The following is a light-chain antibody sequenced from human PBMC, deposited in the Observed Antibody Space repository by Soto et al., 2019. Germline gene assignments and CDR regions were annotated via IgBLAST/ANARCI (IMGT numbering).Light chain of an antibody. Sequence: EIVMTQSPLSLPVTPGEPASISCKSSQSLLHSNGYNYLDWYLQKPGQSPQLLIYAVSNRASGVPDRFSGSASGTDVTLKISRVEAEDVAVYYCMQALQAPFTFGPGTKVDIK. V-gene: IGKV2-28*01. CDR3: MQALQAPFT. CDR2: AVS. J-gene: IGKJ3*01. CDR1: QSLLHSNGYNY.